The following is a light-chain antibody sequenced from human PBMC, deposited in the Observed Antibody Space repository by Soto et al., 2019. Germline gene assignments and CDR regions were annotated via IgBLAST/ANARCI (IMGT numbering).Light chain of an antibody. V-gene: IGLV1-51*01. CDR2: DNN. Sequence: QSVLTQPPSVSAAPGQKVTISCSGSTSNIGNNFVFWYQQLPGTAPKLLIYDNNKRPSGIPDRFSGSKSGTSATLGITGLQTGDVADYYCETWDSSLSVVLFGGGTKLTVL. CDR3: ETWDSSLSVVL. CDR1: TSNIGNNF. J-gene: IGLJ2*01.